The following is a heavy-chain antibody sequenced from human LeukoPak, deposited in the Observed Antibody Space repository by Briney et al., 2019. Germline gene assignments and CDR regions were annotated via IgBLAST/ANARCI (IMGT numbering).Heavy chain of an antibody. CDR2: ISYDGSNK. Sequence: GGSLRLSCAASGFAFSSYGTHWVRQAPGKGLEWVAVISYDGSNKYYADTVRGRFTISRDNSKNTLYLQMNSLRAEDTAVYYCAKGGVRLGFIGYWGQGTLVTVSS. D-gene: IGHD3-10*01. V-gene: IGHV3-30*18. CDR3: AKGGVRLGFIGY. J-gene: IGHJ4*02. CDR1: GFAFSSYG.